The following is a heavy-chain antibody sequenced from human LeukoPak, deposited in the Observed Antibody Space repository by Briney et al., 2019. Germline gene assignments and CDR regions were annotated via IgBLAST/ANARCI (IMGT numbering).Heavy chain of an antibody. CDR1: GVTFSRYG. D-gene: IGHD5-12*01. V-gene: IGHV3-30*18. CDR3: AKDYAYSGYDGEGAFDI. CDR2: ISYNGGIK. J-gene: IGHJ3*02. Sequence: GGSLRLSCAASGVTFSRYGLHWVRKAPGKGQEGEAVISYNGGIKYYAESVKGGFTISRDNFKNTLYLQMNSLRAEDTAVYDWAKDYAYSGYDGEGAFDIWGQGTMVIVSS.